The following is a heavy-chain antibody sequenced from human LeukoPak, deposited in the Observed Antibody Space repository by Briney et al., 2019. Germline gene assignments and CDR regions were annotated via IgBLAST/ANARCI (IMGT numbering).Heavy chain of an antibody. Sequence: SETLSLTRAVYGGSFSGYYWSWIRQPPGKGLEWIGEINHSGSTNYNPSLKSRVTISVDTSKNQFSLKLSSVTAADTAVYYCARGPRITMIVVAFVFDYWGQGTLVTVSS. V-gene: IGHV4-34*01. D-gene: IGHD3-22*01. CDR1: GGSFSGYY. CDR3: ARGPRITMIVVAFVFDY. J-gene: IGHJ4*02. CDR2: INHSGST.